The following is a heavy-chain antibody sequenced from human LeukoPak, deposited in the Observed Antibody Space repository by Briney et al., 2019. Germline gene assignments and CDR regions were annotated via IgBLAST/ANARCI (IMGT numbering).Heavy chain of an antibody. D-gene: IGHD3-16*01. Sequence: SGPTLVKPTQTLTLTCSFSGFSLSDKGVGVGLIRQPPGKALEWLALLYWDDDDRYSPSLKSRLTITKGTSKDQVVLTMTDMALLNTPKFFCAHSNNIYDGGGPYRRQYYFDYWGQGPLVTVSS. CDR1: GFSLSDKGVG. V-gene: IGHV2-5*02. CDR3: AHSNNIYDGGGPYRRQYYFDY. J-gene: IGHJ4*02. CDR2: LYWDDDD.